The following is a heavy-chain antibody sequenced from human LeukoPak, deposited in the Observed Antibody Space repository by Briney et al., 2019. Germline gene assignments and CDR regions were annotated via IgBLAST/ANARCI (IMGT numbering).Heavy chain of an antibody. CDR2: INTNTGNP. Sequence: ASVKVSCKASGYTFTSYTINWVRQAPGQGLEWMGWINTNTGNPTYAQGFTGRLVLSLDTSVSTAYLQISSLKAEDTAVYYCARRITLVRGVRLGDWFDPWGQGSLVTVSS. V-gene: IGHV7-4-1*02. CDR3: ARRITLVRGVRLGDWFDP. D-gene: IGHD3-10*01. CDR1: GYTFTSYT. J-gene: IGHJ5*02.